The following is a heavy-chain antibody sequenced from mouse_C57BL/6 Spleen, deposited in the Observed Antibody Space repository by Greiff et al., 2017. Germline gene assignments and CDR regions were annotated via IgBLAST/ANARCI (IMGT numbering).Heavy chain of an antibody. CDR3: ARWGPPDYSNCAMGY. CDR1: GYTFTSYW. V-gene: IGHV1-72*01. CDR2: IDPNSGGT. D-gene: IGHD2-5*01. Sequence: QVQLKQPGAELVKPGASVKLSCKASGYTFTSYWMHWVKQRPGRGLEWIGRIDPNSGGTKYNEKFKNKATLTVDKPSSTAYMQLSSLTSEDSAVYYCARWGPPDYSNCAMGYWGQGTSVTVSS. J-gene: IGHJ4*01.